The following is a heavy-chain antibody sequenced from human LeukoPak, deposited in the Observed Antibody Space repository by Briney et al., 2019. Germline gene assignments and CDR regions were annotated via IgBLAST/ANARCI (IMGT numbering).Heavy chain of an antibody. D-gene: IGHD3-10*01. CDR1: GGSFSGYY. J-gene: IGHJ3*02. CDR3: AGPPRGGVISAFDI. CDR2: INHSGST. V-gene: IGHV4-34*01. Sequence: MSSETLSLTCAVYGGSFSGYYWSWIRQPPGKGLEWIGEINHSGSTNYNPSLKSRVTISVDTSKNQFSLKLSSVTAADTAVYYCAGPPRGGVISAFDIWGQGTMVTVSS.